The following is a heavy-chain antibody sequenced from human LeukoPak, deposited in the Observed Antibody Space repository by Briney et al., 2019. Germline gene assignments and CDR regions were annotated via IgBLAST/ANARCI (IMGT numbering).Heavy chain of an antibody. J-gene: IGHJ6*02. CDR1: GFTFCSYG. CDR2: ISYDGSNK. Sequence: GRSLRLSCAASGFTFCSYGMHWVRQAPGKGLEWVAVISYDGSNKYYADSVKGRFTISRDNSKNTLYLQMNSLRAEDTAVYYCAKDRGCSSPYSSGCDLGMDVWGQGTTVTVSS. CDR3: AKDRGCSSPYSSGCDLGMDV. D-gene: IGHD6-19*01. V-gene: IGHV3-30*18.